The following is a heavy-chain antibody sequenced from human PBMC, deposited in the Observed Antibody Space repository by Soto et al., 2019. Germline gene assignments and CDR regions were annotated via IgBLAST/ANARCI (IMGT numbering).Heavy chain of an antibody. J-gene: IGHJ5*02. V-gene: IGHV4-31*01. D-gene: IGHD3-10*01. CDR2: IYYSGTA. CDR3: AREGEYRNWFDP. CDR1: GGTISSCGYY. Sequence: SETLSLTXTVSGGTISSCGYYWSWIRPHPGKGPESIRSIYYSGTAHYNPSLKSLVTISIDTSKSQYSMKLTSATAADSPVYYCAREGEYRNWFDPWGQGTLVTVSS.